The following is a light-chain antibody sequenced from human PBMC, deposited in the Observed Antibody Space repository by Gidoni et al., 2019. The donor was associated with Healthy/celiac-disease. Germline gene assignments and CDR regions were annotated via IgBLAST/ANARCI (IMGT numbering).Light chain of an antibody. CDR3: QVWDSSSDHTI. V-gene: IGLV3-21*04. CDR1: NIGSKS. CDR2: YDS. Sequence: SYVLTQPPSVSVAPGKTARITCGGNNIGSKSVHWYQQKPGQAPVLLIYYDSDRPSGIPERFSGSNSGNTATLTISRVEAGDEADYYCQVWDSSSDHTIFGGGTKLTVL. J-gene: IGLJ2*01.